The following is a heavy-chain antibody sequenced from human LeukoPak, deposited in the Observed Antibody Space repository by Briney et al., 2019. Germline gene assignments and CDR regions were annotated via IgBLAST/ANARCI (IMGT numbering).Heavy chain of an antibody. D-gene: IGHD3-10*02. Sequence: SETLSLTCIVSGGSISSGDYYWSWIRQPPGKGLEWIGYIYYSGSTYYNPSLKSRVPISVDTSKNQFSLQLNSVTPEDTAMYYCVRDLGFKMLDYWGQGTLVTVSS. J-gene: IGHJ4*02. CDR2: IYYSGST. CDR3: VRDLGFKMLDY. CDR1: GGSISSGDYY. V-gene: IGHV4-30-4*02.